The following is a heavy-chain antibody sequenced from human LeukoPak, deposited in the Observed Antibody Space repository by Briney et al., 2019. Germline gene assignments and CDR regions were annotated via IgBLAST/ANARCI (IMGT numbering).Heavy chain of an antibody. J-gene: IGHJ4*02. CDR1: GFRFSSFA. V-gene: IGHV3-23*01. CDR3: AKDQGIDYGDQLHY. D-gene: IGHD4-17*01. Sequence: GGSLRLSCAASGFRFSSFAMSWVRQVPGKGLEWVSAISGGGRKTYYAASAKGRFTISRDNSKNTLYLHMNSLRAEHTAIYYCAKDQGIDYGDQLHYWGQGTLVTVSS. CDR2: ISGGGRKT.